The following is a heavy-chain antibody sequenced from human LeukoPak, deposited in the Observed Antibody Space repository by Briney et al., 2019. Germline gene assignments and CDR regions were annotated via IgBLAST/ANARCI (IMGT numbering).Heavy chain of an antibody. CDR2: MNPNSGNT. J-gene: IGHJ4*02. V-gene: IGHV1-8*01. Sequence: ASVKVPCKASGYTFTSYDINWVRQATGQGLEWMGWMNPNSGNTGYAQKFQGRVTMTRNTSISTAYMELSSLRSEDTAVYYCASGHTYCTNGVCLSYWGQGTLVTVSS. CDR1: GYTFTSYD. CDR3: ASGHTYCTNGVCLSY. D-gene: IGHD2-8*01.